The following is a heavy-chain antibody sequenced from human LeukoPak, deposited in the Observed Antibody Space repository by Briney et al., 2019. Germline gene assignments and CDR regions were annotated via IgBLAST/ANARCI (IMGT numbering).Heavy chain of an antibody. J-gene: IGHJ3*02. CDR1: GYTFTGYS. CDR2: ISPNSGVT. CDR3: ARRVAVARRDAFDI. V-gene: IGHV1-2*02. D-gene: IGHD6-19*01. Sequence: ASVKVSCKASGYTFTGYSMHWVRQAPGQGLEWMGWISPNSGVTKFEQKFQGRVTMTRDTSISTAYMELSRLRSDDTAVYYCARRVAVARRDAFDIWGQGTMVTVSS.